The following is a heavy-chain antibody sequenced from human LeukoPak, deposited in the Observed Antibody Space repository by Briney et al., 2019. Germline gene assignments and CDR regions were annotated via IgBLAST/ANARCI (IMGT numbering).Heavy chain of an antibody. Sequence: GESLKISCKGSGYSFTSYWIGWVRQMPGKGLEWMGIIYPGDSDTRYSPSFQGQVTISADKSISTAYLQWSSLRASDTAMYYCARLLPYGSGSYAFDYWGQGTLVTVSS. V-gene: IGHV5-51*01. D-gene: IGHD3-10*01. CDR2: IYPGDSDT. J-gene: IGHJ4*02. CDR3: ARLLPYGSGSYAFDY. CDR1: GYSFTSYW.